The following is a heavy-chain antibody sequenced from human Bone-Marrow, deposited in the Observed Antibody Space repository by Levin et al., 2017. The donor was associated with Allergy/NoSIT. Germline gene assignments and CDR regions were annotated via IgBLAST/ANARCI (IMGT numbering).Heavy chain of an antibody. CDR1: GEKGGRKRGG. CDR3: ARDESARGGNWFDP. J-gene: IGHJ5*02. Sequence: SQTLSRRGGGGGEKGGRKRGGGKGRRKKTLRGLDWMGRTYYSSQWYTEYSESLRSRITIKSDTSKNQISLTLNSVTPEDTAVYYCARDESARGGNWFDPWGQGTLVTVSS. V-gene: IGHV6-1*01. D-gene: IGHD3-10*01. CDR2: TYYSSQWYT.